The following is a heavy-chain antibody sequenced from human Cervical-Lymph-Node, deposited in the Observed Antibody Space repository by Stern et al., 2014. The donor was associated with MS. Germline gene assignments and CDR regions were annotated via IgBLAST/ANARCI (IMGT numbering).Heavy chain of an antibody. J-gene: IGHJ5*02. D-gene: IGHD1-26*01. Sequence: VQLVESGPGLVKPSQTLSLTCTVSGGSISSSGYYWSWIRQPPGKGLEWIGRIHDSGSTYYNHSLKSRVTISIDTAKNQFSPKMASATAADTAVYYCATTRWDLFTWNWFDPWGQGTLVTVSS. V-gene: IGHV4-61*02. CDR1: GGSISSSGYY. CDR2: IHDSGST. CDR3: ATTRWDLFTWNWFDP.